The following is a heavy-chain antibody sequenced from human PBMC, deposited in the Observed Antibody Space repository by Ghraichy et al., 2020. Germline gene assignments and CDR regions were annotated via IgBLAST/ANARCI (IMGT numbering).Heavy chain of an antibody. D-gene: IGHD6-19*01. CDR1: GGTFSSYT. Sequence: SVKVSCKASGGTFSSYTISWVRQAPGQGLEWMGRIIPILGIANYAQKFQGRVTITADKSTSTAYMELSSLRSEDTAVYYCARAQEFYSSGWYWLAFDIWGQGTMVTVSS. CDR3: ARAQEFYSSGWYWLAFDI. CDR2: IIPILGIA. J-gene: IGHJ3*02. V-gene: IGHV1-69*02.